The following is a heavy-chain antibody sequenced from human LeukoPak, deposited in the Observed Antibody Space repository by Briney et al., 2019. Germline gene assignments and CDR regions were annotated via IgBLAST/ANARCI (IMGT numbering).Heavy chain of an antibody. Sequence: GGSLRLSCAASGFTFSDYYMSWIRQAPGKGLEWVSYISSSGSTIYYADSVKGRFTISRDNAKNSLYLQMNSLRAEDTALYCAKDIGLGYFDYWGQGTLVTVSS. V-gene: IGHV3-11*01. CDR3: AKDIGLGYFDY. CDR2: ISSSGSTI. J-gene: IGHJ4*02. CDR1: GFTFSDYY. D-gene: IGHD2-15*01.